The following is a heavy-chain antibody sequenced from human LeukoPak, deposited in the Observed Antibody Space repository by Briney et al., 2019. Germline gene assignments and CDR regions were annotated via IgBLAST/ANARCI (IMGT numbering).Heavy chain of an antibody. D-gene: IGHD4-23*01. CDR2: ISGSGGST. V-gene: IGHV3-23*01. CDR1: GFTFSSYA. Sequence: TGGSLRLSCAASGFTFSSYAMSWVRQAPGKGLEWVSAISGSGGSTYYADSVKGRFTISRDNSKNTLYLQMNSLRAEDRAVYYCAKDPPIDYGGSDAFDIWGQGTMVTVSS. CDR3: AKDPPIDYGGSDAFDI. J-gene: IGHJ3*02.